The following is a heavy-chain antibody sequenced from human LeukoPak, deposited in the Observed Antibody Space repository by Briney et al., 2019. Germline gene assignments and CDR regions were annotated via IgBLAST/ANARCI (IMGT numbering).Heavy chain of an antibody. Sequence: GGSLRLSCAASGFTFSSYAMSWVRQAPGMGLEWVSGISGSGGRRYSADSVKGRFTISRDNSKNTLYLQMNSLRAEDTAVYYCARRYNNDSPSFDCWGQGTLVTVSS. J-gene: IGHJ4*02. CDR3: ARRYNNDSPSFDC. D-gene: IGHD1-14*01. CDR1: GFTFSSYA. CDR2: ISGSGGRR. V-gene: IGHV3-23*01.